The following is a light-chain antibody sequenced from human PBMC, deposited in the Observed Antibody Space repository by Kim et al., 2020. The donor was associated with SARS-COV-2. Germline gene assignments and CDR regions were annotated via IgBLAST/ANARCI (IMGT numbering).Light chain of an antibody. CDR2: GNS. CDR3: HSYDSSLSGWV. Sequence: VAISSTGRSSNTGAAYDVPWYQQLPGTAPKLLIYGNSNRPSGVPDRFSGSKSGTSASLAITGLQAEDEADYYCHSYDSSLSGWVFGGGTQLTVL. CDR1: SSNTGAAYD. V-gene: IGLV1-40*01. J-gene: IGLJ2*01.